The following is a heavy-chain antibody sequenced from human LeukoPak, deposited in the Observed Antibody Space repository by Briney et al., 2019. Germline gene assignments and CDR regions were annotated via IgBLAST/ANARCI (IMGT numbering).Heavy chain of an antibody. Sequence: PSETLSLTCTVSGGSISSSSYYWGWIRQPPGKGLEWIGSIYYSGSTYYNPSLKSRVTISVDTSKNQFSLKLSSVTAADTAVYYCARLGSNNYFDYWGQGTLVTVSS. CDR3: ARLGSNNYFDY. J-gene: IGHJ4*02. D-gene: IGHD1-26*01. CDR1: GGSISSSSYY. V-gene: IGHV4-39*01. CDR2: IYYSGST.